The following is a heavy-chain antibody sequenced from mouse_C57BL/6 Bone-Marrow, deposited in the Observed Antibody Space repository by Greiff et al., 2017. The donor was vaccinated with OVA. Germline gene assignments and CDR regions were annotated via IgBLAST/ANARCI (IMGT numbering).Heavy chain of an antibody. D-gene: IGHD1-1*01. J-gene: IGHJ2*01. CDR3: ARYPITTVVAHFDY. V-gene: IGHV1-85*01. CDR1: GYTFTSYD. Sequence: QVQLQQSGPELVNPGASVKLSCKASGYTFTSYDINWVKQRPGQGLEWIGWIYPRDGSTKYNEKFKGKATLTVDTSSSTAYMELHSLTSEDSAVYFCARYPITTVVAHFDYWGQGTTLTVSS. CDR2: IYPRDGST.